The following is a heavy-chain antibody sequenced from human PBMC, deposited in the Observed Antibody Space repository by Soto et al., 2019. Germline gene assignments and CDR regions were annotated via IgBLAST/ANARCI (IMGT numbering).Heavy chain of an antibody. D-gene: IGHD3-10*01. CDR1: GGTFSSYA. CDR3: ARPPFYYYGSGSYYNPSFDY. CDR2: IIPIFGTA. V-gene: IGHV1-69*13. J-gene: IGHJ4*02. Sequence: SVKVSCKASGGTFSSYAISWVRQAPGQGLEWMGGIIPIFGTANYAQKFQGRVTITADESTSTAYMELSSLRSEDTAVYYCARPPFYYYGSGSYYNPSFDYWGQGTLVTVSS.